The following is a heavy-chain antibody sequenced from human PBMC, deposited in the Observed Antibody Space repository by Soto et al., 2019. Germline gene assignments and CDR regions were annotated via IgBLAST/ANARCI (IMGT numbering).Heavy chain of an antibody. D-gene: IGHD6-13*01. Sequence: EVQLVESGGGLVQPGGSLRLSCSASGFTFSTYGMHWVRQAPGKGLEYVAGISSGGGSTHYADSVKGRLAISRDNSKSTLYLQMSGLRAEDTALYYCVKDQDEKGSGWFGFSHCWGQGTLVTVSS. CDR2: ISSGGGST. J-gene: IGHJ4*02. CDR1: GFTFSTYG. CDR3: VKDQDEKGSGWFGFSHC. V-gene: IGHV3-64D*06.